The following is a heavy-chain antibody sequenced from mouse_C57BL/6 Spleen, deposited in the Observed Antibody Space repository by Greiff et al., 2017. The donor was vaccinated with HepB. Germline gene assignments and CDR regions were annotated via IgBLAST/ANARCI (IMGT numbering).Heavy chain of an antibody. Sequence: EVQLQQSGPELVKPGASVKIPCKASGYTFTDYNMDWVKQSHGKSLEWIGDINPNNGGTIYNQKFKGKATLPVDKSSSTAYMERRSLTSEDTAVYYWARKRGSSYVNWYVDVWGTGTTVTVSS. J-gene: IGHJ1*03. CDR1: GYTFTDYN. CDR2: INPNNGGT. V-gene: IGHV1-18*01. CDR3: ARKRGSSYVNWYVDV. D-gene: IGHD1-1*01.